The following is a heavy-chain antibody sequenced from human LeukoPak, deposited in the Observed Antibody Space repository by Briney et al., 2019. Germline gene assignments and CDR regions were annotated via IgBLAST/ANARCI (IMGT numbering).Heavy chain of an antibody. V-gene: IGHV1-69*13. CDR3: ARPTMSYYDSFGYYRDFDY. CDR1: GGTFNTYT. J-gene: IGHJ4*02. D-gene: IGHD3-22*01. Sequence: ASVKVSCKTSGGTFNTYTLSWVRQAPGQGLEWVGGIIPIHGTTNYAQKFQGRVTITADESTSTAYMELSSLTSEDTAVYYCARPTMSYYDSFGYYRDFDYWGQGTLVTVSS. CDR2: IIPIHGTT.